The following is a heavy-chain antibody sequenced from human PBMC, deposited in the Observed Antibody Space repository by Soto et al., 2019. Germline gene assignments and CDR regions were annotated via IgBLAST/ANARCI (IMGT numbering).Heavy chain of an antibody. Sequence: VQLLESGGDLVQPGGSLRLSCGASGFSFSSYAMGWVRQVPGKGLEWLSVITVRGHTTYYADSVRGRFTISRDESRETLYLQLNSLRGEDTAVYFCARALAAGGTGGLTYYFDFWGQGTLVTVSP. CDR2: ITVRGHTT. CDR3: ARALAAGGTGGLTYYFDF. D-gene: IGHD6-13*01. V-gene: IGHV3-23*01. CDR1: GFSFSSYA. J-gene: IGHJ4*02.